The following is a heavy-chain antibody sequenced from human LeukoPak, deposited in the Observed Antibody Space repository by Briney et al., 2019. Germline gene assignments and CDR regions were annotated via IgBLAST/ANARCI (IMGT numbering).Heavy chain of an antibody. D-gene: IGHD1-26*01. CDR2: IYYSGST. CDR1: GYSISSSSYY. CDR3: ARRSLVGATNY. J-gene: IGHJ4*02. Sequence: SETLSLTCTVSGYSISSSSYYWGWIRQPPGKGLEWIGSIYYSGSTYYNPSLKSRVTISVDTSKNQFSLKLSSVTAADTAVYYCARRSLVGATNYWGQGTLVTVSS. V-gene: IGHV4-39*01.